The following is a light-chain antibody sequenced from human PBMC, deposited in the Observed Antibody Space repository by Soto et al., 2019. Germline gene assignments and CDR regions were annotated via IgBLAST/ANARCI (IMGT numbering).Light chain of an antibody. J-gene: IGLJ2*01. CDR1: SSDVGGYNY. Sequence: QSALTQPASVSGSPGQSITIYCTGTSSDVGGYNYVSWYQQHAGKAPKLMIYEVTNRPSGVSNRFSGSKSGNTASLTISGLQAEDEADYYCSSYTGSSTLVLFGGGTKLTVL. CDR3: SSYTGSSTLVL. V-gene: IGLV2-14*01. CDR2: EVT.